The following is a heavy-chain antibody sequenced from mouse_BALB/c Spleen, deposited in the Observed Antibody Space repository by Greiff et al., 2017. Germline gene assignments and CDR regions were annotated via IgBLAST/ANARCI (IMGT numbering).Heavy chain of an antibody. CDR1: GDSITSGY. CDR3: ARYRSSYDYYAMDY. Sequence: VQLKQSGPSLVKPSQTLSLTCSVTGDSITSGYWNWIRKFPGNKLEYMGYISYSGSTYYNPSLKSRISITRDTSKNQYYLQLNSVTTEDTATYYCARYRSSYDYYAMDYWGQGTSVTVSS. V-gene: IGHV3-8*02. CDR2: ISYSGST. J-gene: IGHJ4*01. D-gene: IGHD1-1*01.